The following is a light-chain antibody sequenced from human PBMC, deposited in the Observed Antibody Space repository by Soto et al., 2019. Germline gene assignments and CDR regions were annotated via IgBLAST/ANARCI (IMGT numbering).Light chain of an antibody. Sequence: QSVLTQPPSASGTPGQRVTISCSGSNSNIGGNTVNWYQQLPGAAPKLLMYSNDQRPSGVPDRFSGSKFGTTASLAISGLQSEDEADYHCATWDASLNAAVFGAGTKVTVL. J-gene: IGLJ1*01. V-gene: IGLV1-44*01. CDR2: SND. CDR1: NSNIGGNT. CDR3: ATWDASLNAAV.